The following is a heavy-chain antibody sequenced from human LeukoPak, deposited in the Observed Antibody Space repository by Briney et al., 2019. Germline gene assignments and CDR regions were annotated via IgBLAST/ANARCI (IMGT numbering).Heavy chain of an antibody. D-gene: IGHD3-16*01. J-gene: IGHJ6*03. CDR3: VTIRYYYYYMDV. CDR2: IYYSGST. CDR1: GGSISSSSYY. V-gene: IGHV4-39*07. Sequence: SETLSLTCTVSGGSISSSSYYWGWIRQPPGKGLEWIGSIYYSGSTYYNPSLKSRVTISVDTSKNQFSLKLSSVTAADTAVYYCVTIRYYYYYMDVWGKGTTVNVSS.